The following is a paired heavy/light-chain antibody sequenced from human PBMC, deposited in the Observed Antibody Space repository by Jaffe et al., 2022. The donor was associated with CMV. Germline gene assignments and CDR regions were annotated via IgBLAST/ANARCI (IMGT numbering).Heavy chain of an antibody. D-gene: IGHD6-19*01. J-gene: IGHJ4*02. Sequence: QVQLVESGGGVVQPGRSLRLSCAASGFTFNAYGMHWVRQAPGKGLEWVALISDDGSNKYYVDSVRGRFTISRDNSKNTLYLQIHSLSAEDTAVYYCAKEDISGWYGVDYWGQGSLVIVSS. V-gene: IGHV3-30*18. CDR2: ISDDGSNK. CDR3: AKEDISGWYGVDY. CDR1: GFTFNAYG.
Light chain of an antibody. CDR1: SGINVGPYR. J-gene: IGLJ3*02. CDR2: YKSDSDK. Sequence: QAVLTQPSSLSASPGASASLTCTLRSGINVGPYRIYWYQQKPGSPPQWLLRYKSDSDKQRGSGVPSRFSGSKDASANAGILLISGLQSEDEADYYCMIWHNTAWVFGGGTRLTVL. V-gene: IGLV5-45*03. CDR3: MIWHNTAWV.